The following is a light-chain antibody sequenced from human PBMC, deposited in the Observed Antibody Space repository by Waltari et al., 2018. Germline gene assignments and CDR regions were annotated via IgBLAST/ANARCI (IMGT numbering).Light chain of an antibody. CDR3: QQYKTYSYT. V-gene: IGKV1-5*03. J-gene: IGKJ2*01. Sequence: DIQMTQSPSTLSASVGDRVTITCRASQSISSWLTWYQQKPVKAPKALIYKASSLESGVPSRFSGGGSGTEFTLTISSLQPDDFATYYCQQYKTYSYTFGQGTKLEIK. CDR2: KAS. CDR1: QSISSW.